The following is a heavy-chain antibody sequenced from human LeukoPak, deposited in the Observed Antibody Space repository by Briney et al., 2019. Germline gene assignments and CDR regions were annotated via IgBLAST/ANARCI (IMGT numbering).Heavy chain of an antibody. CDR1: GYTFTSYG. V-gene: IGHV1-18*01. Sequence: ASVKVSCKASGYTFTSYGISWVRQAPGQGLEWMGWISAYNGNANYAQKLQGRVTMTTDTSTSTAYMELRSLRSDDTAVYYCARGEDIVVVPAAMSEWEYFQHWGQGTLVTVSS. CDR2: ISAYNGNA. J-gene: IGHJ1*01. CDR3: ARGEDIVVVPAAMSEWEYFQH. D-gene: IGHD2-2*01.